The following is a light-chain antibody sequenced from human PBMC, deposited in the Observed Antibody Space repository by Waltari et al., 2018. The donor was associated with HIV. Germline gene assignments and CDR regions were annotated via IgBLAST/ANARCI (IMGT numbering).Light chain of an antibody. CDR1: QNVDSW. Sequence: IQMTQSPSILSASVGDRITITCRASQNVDSWLAWYQQRPGRAPKLLIYNASTLKYGVPARFSGSGSGTNFTLTINSLHPDDFATYYCQQYNSDFYTFGLGTRLDLK. V-gene: IGKV1-5*03. J-gene: IGKJ2*01. CDR3: QQYNSDFYT. CDR2: NAS.